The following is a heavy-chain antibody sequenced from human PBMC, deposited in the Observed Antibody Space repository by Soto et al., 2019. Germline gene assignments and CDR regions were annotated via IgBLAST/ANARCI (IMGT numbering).Heavy chain of an antibody. J-gene: IGHJ3*02. D-gene: IGHD3-22*01. CDR2: ISYDGSNK. CDR1: GFTFSSYA. V-gene: IGHV3-30-3*01. CDR3: ARDDGITMIVVATI. Sequence: QVQLVESGGGVVQPGRSLRLSCAASGFTFSSYAMHWVRQAPGKGLEWVAVISYDGSNKYYADSVKGRFTISRDNSKNPLYLQMNSLRAEDTAVYYCARDDGITMIVVATIWGQGTMVTVSS.